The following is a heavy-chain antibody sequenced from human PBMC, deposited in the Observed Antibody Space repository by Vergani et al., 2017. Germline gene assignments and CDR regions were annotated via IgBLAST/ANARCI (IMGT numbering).Heavy chain of an antibody. CDR1: GGTFSSYA. V-gene: IGHV1-69*01. D-gene: IGHD3-3*01. Sequence: QVQLVQSGAEVKKPGSSVKVSCKASGGTFSSYAISWVRQAPGQGLEWMGGIIPIFGTANYAQNFQGRVTITADESTSTAYMERSSLRSEDTAVYYCARAEERFLEPPPYYMDVWGKGTTVTVSS. CDR2: IIPIFGTA. CDR3: ARAEERFLEPPPYYMDV. J-gene: IGHJ6*03.